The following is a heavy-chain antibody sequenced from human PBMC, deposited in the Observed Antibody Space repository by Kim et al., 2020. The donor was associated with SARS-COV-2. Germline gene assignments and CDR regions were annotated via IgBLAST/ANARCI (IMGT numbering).Heavy chain of an antibody. CDR3: AVASCYDSSGYSTGFGY. J-gene: IGHJ4*02. Sequence: GGSLRLSCAASGFTFSSYSMNWVRQAPGKGLEWVSSIRSSSSYIYYADSVKGRFTISRDNAKNSLYLQMNSLRAEDTAVYYCAVASCYDSSGYSTGFGYGGQGTLGTVSP. CDR2: IRSSSSYI. V-gene: IGHV3-21*01. CDR1: GFTFSSYS. D-gene: IGHD3-22*01.